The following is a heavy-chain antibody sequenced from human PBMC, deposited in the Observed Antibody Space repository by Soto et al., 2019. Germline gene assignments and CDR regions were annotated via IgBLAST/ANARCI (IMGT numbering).Heavy chain of an antibody. CDR1: GFTFSSYS. Sequence: EVQLVESGGGLVKPGGSLRLSCAASGFTFSSYSMNWVRQAPGKGLEWVSSISSSSSYIYYADSVKGRFTISRDNAKNSLYLKMNSLRAEDTAVYYCASKIGIGGSYWGQGTLVTVSS. J-gene: IGHJ4*02. CDR3: ASKIGIGGSY. D-gene: IGHD3-16*01. CDR2: ISSSSSYI. V-gene: IGHV3-21*01.